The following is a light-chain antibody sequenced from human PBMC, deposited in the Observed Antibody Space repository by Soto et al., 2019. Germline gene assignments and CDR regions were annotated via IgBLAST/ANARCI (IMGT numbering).Light chain of an antibody. CDR3: QQYNKWPLT. CDR1: QSVSSN. Sequence: EIVMTQSPATLSVSPGERATLSCRASQSVSSNLAWYQQKPGQAPRLQIYGASTRATGIPARVSGSGSGTEFTLTISSLQSEDFAVYYCQQYNKWPLTFGGGTKVEIK. V-gene: IGKV3-15*01. CDR2: GAS. J-gene: IGKJ4*01.